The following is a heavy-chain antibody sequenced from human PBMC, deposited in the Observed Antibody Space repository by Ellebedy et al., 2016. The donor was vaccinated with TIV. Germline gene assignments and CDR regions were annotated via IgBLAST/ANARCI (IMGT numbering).Heavy chain of an antibody. V-gene: IGHV4-39*01. J-gene: IGHJ5*02. CDR3: ARMITFGGVIVSIPNWFDP. Sequence: SETLSLXXTVSGGSISSSSYYWGWIRQPTGKGLEWIGSIYYSGSTYYNPSLKSRVTISVDTSKNQFSLKLSSVTAADTAVYYCARMITFGGVIVSIPNWFDPWGQGTLVTVSS. CDR2: IYYSGST. D-gene: IGHD3-16*02. CDR1: GGSISSSSYY.